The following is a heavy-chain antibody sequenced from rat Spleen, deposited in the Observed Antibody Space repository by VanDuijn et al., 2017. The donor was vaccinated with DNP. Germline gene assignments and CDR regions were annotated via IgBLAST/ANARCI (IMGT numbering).Heavy chain of an antibody. V-gene: IGHV5-27*01. J-gene: IGHJ2*01. D-gene: IGHD1-9*01. CDR1: GFTFSNYD. CDR3: TTDTTGITPFDY. CDR2: ISSGGGNT. Sequence: EVQLVESGGGLVQPGRSLKLSCAASGFTFSNYDMAWVRQAPTKGLEWVASISSGGGNTYYRDSVKGRFTISRDNAKSTLYLQMDSLRSEDTATYYCTTDTTGITPFDYWGQGVMVTVSS.